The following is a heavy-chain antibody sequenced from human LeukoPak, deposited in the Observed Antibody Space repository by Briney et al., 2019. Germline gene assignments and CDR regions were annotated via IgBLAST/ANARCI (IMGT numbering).Heavy chain of an antibody. V-gene: IGHV1-69*05. CDR3: ARPRDYGDYVAFDI. Sequence: SVKVSCKASGGTFSSYAISWVRQAPGQGLEWMGGIIPIFGTANYAQKFQGRVTITTDESTSTAVMELSSLRSEDTAVYYCARPRDYGDYVAFDIWGQGTMVTASS. J-gene: IGHJ3*02. D-gene: IGHD4-17*01. CDR1: GGTFSSYA. CDR2: IIPIFGTA.